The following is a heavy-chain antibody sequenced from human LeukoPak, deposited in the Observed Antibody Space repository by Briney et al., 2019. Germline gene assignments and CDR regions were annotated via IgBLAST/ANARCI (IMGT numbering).Heavy chain of an antibody. CDR2: IIPIFGTA. J-gene: IGHJ4*02. V-gene: IGHV1-69*13. CDR3: ATHSSSWHSPFDY. Sequence: SVKVSCKASGGTFSSYAISWVRQAPGQGLEWMGGIIPIFGTANYAQKFQGRVTITADESTSTAYMELSSLRSEDTAVYYCATHSSSWHSPFDYWGQGTLVTVSS. CDR1: GGTFSSYA. D-gene: IGHD6-13*01.